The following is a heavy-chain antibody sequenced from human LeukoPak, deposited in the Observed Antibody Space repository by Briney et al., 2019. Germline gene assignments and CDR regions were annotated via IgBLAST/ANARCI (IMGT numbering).Heavy chain of an antibody. J-gene: IGHJ6*03. CDR1: GYTFTGYH. V-gene: IGHV1-2*02. CDR2: INPDGGGT. D-gene: IGHD2-15*01. Sequence: ASVKVSCEASGYTFTGYHIHWVRQAPGQGLEWMGWINPDGGGTKYAQKFQGRVTMTRDTSSSTAYMELSRLRSDDTAVFYCARMVVIAAAQYYYYMDVWGKGTTVTISS. CDR3: ARMVVIAAAQYYYYMDV.